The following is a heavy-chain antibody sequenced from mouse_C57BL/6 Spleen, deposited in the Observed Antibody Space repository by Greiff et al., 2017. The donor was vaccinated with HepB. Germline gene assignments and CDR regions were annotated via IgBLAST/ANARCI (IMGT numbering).Heavy chain of an antibody. CDR1: GYTFTSYW. J-gene: IGHJ3*01. CDR3: AREGVVPFAY. D-gene: IGHD1-1*01. V-gene: IGHV1-52*01. Sequence: QVQLQQPGAELVRPGSSVKLSCKASGYTFTSYWMHWVKQRPIQGLEWIGNIDPSDSETHYNQKFKDKATLTVDKSSSTAYMQLSSRTSEDSAVYYCAREGVVPFAYWGQGTLVTVSA. CDR2: IDPSDSET.